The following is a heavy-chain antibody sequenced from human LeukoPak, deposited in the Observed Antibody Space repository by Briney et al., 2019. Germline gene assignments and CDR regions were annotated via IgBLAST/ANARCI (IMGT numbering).Heavy chain of an antibody. CDR1: HETFTGFY. CDR3: ARLGSSSLDI. J-gene: IGHJ3*02. D-gene: IGHD6-13*01. CDR2: INHGGTT. V-gene: IGHV4-34*01. Sequence: PSETLSLTCVIHHETFTGFYYSWIRQPPGKGLEWIGEINHGGTTSYKPSLKSRVTISVDTSKNQLSLKLSSVTAADTAVYYCARLGSSSLDIWGQGTMVTVSS.